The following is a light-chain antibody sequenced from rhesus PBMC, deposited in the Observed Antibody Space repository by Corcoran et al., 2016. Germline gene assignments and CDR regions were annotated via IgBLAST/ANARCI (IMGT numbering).Light chain of an antibody. V-gene: IGKV1-32*02. CDR2: YAN. J-gene: IGKJ1*01. CDR3: QQGNRNPRT. CDR1: QGISSY. Sequence: DIQMSQSPSSLSASVGDRVTITCRASQGISSYLNWYQQKPGKAPKLLIYYANSLESGVPSRFSGSGSGTEFTLTVSSLLPEDFATYYCQQGNRNPRTFGQGTKVELK.